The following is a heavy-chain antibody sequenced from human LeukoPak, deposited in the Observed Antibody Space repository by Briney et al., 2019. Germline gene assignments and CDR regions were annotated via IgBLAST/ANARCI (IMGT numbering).Heavy chain of an antibody. Sequence: GESLRLSCAASGFIFSRFSMNWVRQAPGRGLEWVSSISNTGDHIYYADSLQGRFTISRDNAKNSLVLEMDSLRVDDTAVYYCARGAGVGSYVPFDLWGLGTLVAVSS. CDR3: ARGAGVGSYVPFDL. CDR2: ISNTGDHI. D-gene: IGHD3-16*01. V-gene: IGHV3-21*01. CDR1: GFIFSRFS. J-gene: IGHJ4*02.